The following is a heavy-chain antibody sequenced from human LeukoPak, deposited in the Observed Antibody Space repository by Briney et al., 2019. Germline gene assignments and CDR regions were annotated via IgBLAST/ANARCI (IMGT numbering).Heavy chain of an antibody. D-gene: IGHD7-27*01. V-gene: IGHV4-61*01. CDR2: VYYSGST. CDR3: ASNTGTVFDY. Sequence: SETLSLTCTVSGGSISSGSYYWSWIRQPPGKGLEWIGYVYYSGSTEYNPSLRSRVTISLEMSKHQFSLNLTSVTAADTAVYYCASNTGTVFDYWGQGALVTVSS. J-gene: IGHJ4*02. CDR1: GGSISSGSYY.